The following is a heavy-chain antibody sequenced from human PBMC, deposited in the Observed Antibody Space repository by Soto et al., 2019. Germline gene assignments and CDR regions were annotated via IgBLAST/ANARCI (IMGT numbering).Heavy chain of an antibody. V-gene: IGHV4-59*08. CDR1: GGSISSYY. CDR2: IYSSGTT. CDR3: ARVPSPFDYYYAMDV. J-gene: IGHJ6*02. Sequence: SETLSLTCTVSGGSISSYYWSWIRQPPGKGLEWIGYIYSSGTTNYNPPLKSRLTMSVDTSQNQFSLRLASVTDADSAVYYCARVPSPFDYYYAMDVWGQGTTVTVS. D-gene: IGHD3-16*01.